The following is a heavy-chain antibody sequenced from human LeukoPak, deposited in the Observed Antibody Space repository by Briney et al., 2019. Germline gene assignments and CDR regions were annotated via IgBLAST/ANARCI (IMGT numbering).Heavy chain of an antibody. V-gene: IGHV3-23*01. D-gene: IGHD4-17*01. CDR2: IAGSDGFT. J-gene: IGHJ4*02. CDR1: GFPFSSYA. Sequence: GGSLRLSCAASGFPFSSYAMNWVRQAPGKGLEWVSVIAGSDGFTQYADSVKGRFTISRDSAKSSLFLQVNSLRAEDTAVYYCARGYYGDYLTDYWGQGTLVTVSS. CDR3: ARGYYGDYLTDY.